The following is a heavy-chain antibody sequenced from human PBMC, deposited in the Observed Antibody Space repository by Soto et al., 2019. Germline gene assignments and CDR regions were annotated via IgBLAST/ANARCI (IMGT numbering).Heavy chain of an antibody. CDR3: GRGMDGRNYYYYYGMDV. Sequence: ASVKVSCKASGYTFTGYYMHWVRQAPGQGLEWMGWINPNSGGTNYAQKFQGWVTMTRDTSISTAYMELSRLRSDDTAVYYCGRGMDGRNYYYYYGMDVWGQGTTVTVSS. D-gene: IGHD2-8*01. CDR1: GYTFTGYY. V-gene: IGHV1-2*04. J-gene: IGHJ6*02. CDR2: INPNSGGT.